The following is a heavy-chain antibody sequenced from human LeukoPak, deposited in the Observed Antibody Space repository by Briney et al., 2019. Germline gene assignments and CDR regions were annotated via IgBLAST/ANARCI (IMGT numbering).Heavy chain of an antibody. Sequence: GGSLRLSCAASGFTFSSYSMNWVRQAPGKGLEWVSYISSSSSTIYYADSVKGRFTISRDNAKNSLYLQMNGLRAEDTAVYYCARDDQGSTYYDFWSGYYHPWGQGTLVTVSS. D-gene: IGHD3-3*01. J-gene: IGHJ5*02. CDR2: ISSSSSTI. V-gene: IGHV3-48*01. CDR3: ARDDQGSTYYDFWSGYYHP. CDR1: GFTFSSYS.